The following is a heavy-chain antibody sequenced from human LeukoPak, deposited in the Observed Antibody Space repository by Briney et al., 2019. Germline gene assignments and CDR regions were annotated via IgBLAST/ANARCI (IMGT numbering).Heavy chain of an antibody. Sequence: PSETLSLTCTVSGGSISSSSYYWGWIRQPPGKGLEWIGSIYYSGSTYYNPSLKSRVTISVDTSKNQFSLKLSSVTAADTAVYYCASTPPFARHYYYYYMDVWGKGTTVTISS. CDR2: IYYSGST. J-gene: IGHJ6*03. D-gene: IGHD2-15*01. CDR1: GGSISSSSYY. V-gene: IGHV4-39*01. CDR3: ASTPPFARHYYYYYMDV.